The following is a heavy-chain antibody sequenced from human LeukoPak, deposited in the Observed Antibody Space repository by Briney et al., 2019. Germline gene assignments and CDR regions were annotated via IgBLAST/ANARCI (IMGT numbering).Heavy chain of an antibody. D-gene: IGHD3/OR15-3a*01. CDR1: GYTFTSYY. J-gene: IGHJ4*02. V-gene: IGHV1-46*01. CDR2: INPSGGST. Sequence: GASVKVSCKASGYTFTSYYMHWVRQAPGQGLEWMGIINPSGGSTSYAQKFQGRVTMTRDTSTSTVYMELSSLRSEDTAVYYCARDGLISLSPGGLRLILLRYWGQGTLVTVSS. CDR3: ARDGLISLSPGGLRLILLRY.